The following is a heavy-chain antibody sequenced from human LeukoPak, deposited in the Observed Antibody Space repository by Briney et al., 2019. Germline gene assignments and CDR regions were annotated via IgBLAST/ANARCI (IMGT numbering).Heavy chain of an antibody. D-gene: IGHD6-6*01. CDR3: ARDRGRGSSPPFDY. Sequence: PSRTLSLTRTVSGGSISSSSYYWGWIRQPPGKGLGWIGSIYYSGSTYYNPSLKSRVTISVDTSKNQFSLKLSSVTAADTAVYYCARDRGRGSSPPFDYWGQGTLVTVS. J-gene: IGHJ4*02. V-gene: IGHV4-39*07. CDR1: GGSISSSSYY. CDR2: IYYSGST.